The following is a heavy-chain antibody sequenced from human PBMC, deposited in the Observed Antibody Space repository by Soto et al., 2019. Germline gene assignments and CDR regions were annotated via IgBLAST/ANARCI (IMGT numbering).Heavy chain of an antibody. CDR1: GFPFAPST. D-gene: IGHD3-10*01. CDR2: ISVSVGST. J-gene: IGHJ4*02. V-gene: IGHV3-23*01. CDR3: AKLDVPHSTSNAYFYGH. Sequence: EVQLLQSGGGLVQPGGSLTLSCGVYGFPFAPSTMSWVRQAPGKGLEWVSTISVSVGSTYSADSVQGRFTVSSDISDNALFVRITSLTSDDTAVYFYAKLDVPHSTSNAYFYGHCGRRVLVTSSS.